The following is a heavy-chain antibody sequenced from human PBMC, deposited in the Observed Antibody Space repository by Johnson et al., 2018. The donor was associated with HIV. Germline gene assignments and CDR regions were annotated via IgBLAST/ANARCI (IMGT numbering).Heavy chain of an antibody. CDR1: GFIFRSNG. V-gene: IGHV3-52*01. D-gene: IGHD5-18*01. Sequence: VQLVESGGGLVQPGRSLRLSCRASGFIFRSNGIYWVRQAPGKGLEWVADIKCDGSEKYYVDSVKGRLTISRDNAKNYLYLQMNSLRAEDTALYYCAKDGYSYVFDAFDIWGQGTMVTVSS. CDR3: AKDGYSYVFDAFDI. CDR2: IKCDGSEK. J-gene: IGHJ3*02.